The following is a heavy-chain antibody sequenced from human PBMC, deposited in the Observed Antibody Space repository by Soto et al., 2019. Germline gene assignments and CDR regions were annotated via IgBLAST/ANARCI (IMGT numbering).Heavy chain of an antibody. CDR3: VITVTTRPYYFDY. V-gene: IGHV4-34*01. Sequence: SDTLSLTCAVYGGSFSGYYWSWIRQPPGKGLEWIGEINHSGSTNYNPSLKSRVTISVDTSKNQFSLKLSSVTAADTAVYYCVITVTTRPYYFDYWGQGTLVTVSS. CDR1: GGSFSGYY. J-gene: IGHJ4*02. D-gene: IGHD4-4*01. CDR2: INHSGST.